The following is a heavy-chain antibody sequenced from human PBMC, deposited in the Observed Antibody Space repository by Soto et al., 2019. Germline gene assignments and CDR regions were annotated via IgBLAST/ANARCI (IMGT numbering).Heavy chain of an antibody. CDR1: GFTFSSYG. CDR3: ARAGGGYCSGGSCYHDAFDI. CDR2: IWYDGSNK. D-gene: IGHD2-15*01. Sequence: GGSLRLSCAASGFTFSSYGTRWVRQAPGEGLEWVAVIWYDGSNKYYADSVKGRFTISRDNSKNTLYLQMNSLRAEDTAVYYCARAGGGYCSGGSCYHDAFDIWGQGTMVTVSS. J-gene: IGHJ3*02. V-gene: IGHV3-33*01.